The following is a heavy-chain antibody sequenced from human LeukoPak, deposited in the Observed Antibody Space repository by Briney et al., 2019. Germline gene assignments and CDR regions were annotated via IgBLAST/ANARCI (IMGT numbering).Heavy chain of an antibody. D-gene: IGHD3-10*01. CDR3: ARGRITMVRGVPYFDY. CDR2: IYYSGST. CDR1: GGSISSYY. J-gene: IGHJ4*02. Sequence: SETLSLTCTVSGGSISSYYWSWIRQPPGKGLEWIGYIYYSGSTNYNPSLKSRVTISLDTSKNQFSLKQSSVTAADTAVYYCARGRITMVRGVPYFDYWGQGTLVTVSS. V-gene: IGHV4-59*01.